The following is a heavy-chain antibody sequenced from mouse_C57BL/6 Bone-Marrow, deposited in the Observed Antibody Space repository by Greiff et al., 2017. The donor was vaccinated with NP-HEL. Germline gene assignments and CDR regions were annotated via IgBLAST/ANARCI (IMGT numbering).Heavy chain of an antibody. J-gene: IGHJ2*01. D-gene: IGHD1-1*01. Sequence: VQLKESGAELVRPGSSVKMSCKTSGYTFTSYGINWVKQRPGQGLEWIGYIYIGNGYTEYNEKFKGKATLTSDTSSSTAYMQLSSLTSEDSAIYFCARRNYGSRGPYFDYWGQGTTLTVSS. CDR2: IYIGNGYT. V-gene: IGHV1-58*01. CDR3: ARRNYGSRGPYFDY. CDR1: GYTFTSYG.